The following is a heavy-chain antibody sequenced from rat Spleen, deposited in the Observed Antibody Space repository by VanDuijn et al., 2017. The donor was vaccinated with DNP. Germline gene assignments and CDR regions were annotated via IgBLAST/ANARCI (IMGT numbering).Heavy chain of an antibody. CDR1: GYSITSNY. CDR2: ISYSGRA. J-gene: IGHJ2*01. V-gene: IGHV3-1*01. Sequence: EVQLQESGPGLVKPSQSLSLTCSVTGYSITSNYWGWIRKFPGNKMEWIGHISYSGRATYNPSLKSRISITRDTSKNQFFLQLNSVTTEDTATHYCAIGSSGWFAYWGQGVMVTVSS. CDR3: AIGSSGWFAY. D-gene: IGHD1-4*01.